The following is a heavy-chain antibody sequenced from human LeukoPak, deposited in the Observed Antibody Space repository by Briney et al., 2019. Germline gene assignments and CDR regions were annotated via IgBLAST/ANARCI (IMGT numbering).Heavy chain of an antibody. Sequence: GGSLRLSCAASGFTFSSYAMSWVRQAPGKGLEWVSAISGSGGSTYYADSVKGRFTISRDNSKNTLYLRMNSLRAEDTAVYYCAKAAAKLIRGGPDYWGQGTLVTVSS. CDR1: GFTFSSYA. CDR3: AKAAAKLIRGGPDY. CDR2: ISGSGGST. V-gene: IGHV3-23*01. D-gene: IGHD3-10*01. J-gene: IGHJ4*02.